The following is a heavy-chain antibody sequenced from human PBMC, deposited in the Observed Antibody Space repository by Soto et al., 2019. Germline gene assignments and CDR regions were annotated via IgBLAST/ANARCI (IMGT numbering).Heavy chain of an antibody. Sequence: PSETLSLTCTVSGGSISSYYWSWIRQPPGKGLEWIGYIYYSGGTNYNPSLKSRVTISVDTSKNQFSLKLNSMTAADTVVYYCARHNYGSGSTYFDYWGQGTLVTVSS. D-gene: IGHD3-10*01. J-gene: IGHJ4*02. V-gene: IGHV4-59*08. CDR2: IYYSGGT. CDR1: GGSISSYY. CDR3: ARHNYGSGSTYFDY.